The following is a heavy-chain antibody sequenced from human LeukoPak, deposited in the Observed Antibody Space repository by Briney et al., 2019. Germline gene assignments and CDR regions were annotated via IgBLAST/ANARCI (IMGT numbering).Heavy chain of an antibody. V-gene: IGHV1-18*01. CDR3: ASDSGYSGYDYAH. Sequence: ASVKVSCKASGGTFSSYAISWVRQAPGQGLEWMGWISAYNGNTNFAQKLQGRVTMTTDTSTSTAYMELRSLRSDDTAVYYCASDSGYSGYDYAHWGQGTLVTVSS. J-gene: IGHJ4*02. D-gene: IGHD5-12*01. CDR1: GGTFSSYA. CDR2: ISAYNGNT.